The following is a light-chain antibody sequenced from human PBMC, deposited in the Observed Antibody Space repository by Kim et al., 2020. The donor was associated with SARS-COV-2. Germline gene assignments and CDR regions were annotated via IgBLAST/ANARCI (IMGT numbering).Light chain of an antibody. CDR3: QQYNRYPLT. CDR2: KAS. Sequence: DIQMTQSPSTLSASVGDRVTITCRASQSISSWLAWYQQKPGKAPNLLIYKASKLESGVPSRFSGSGSGTEFTLTISSLQPDDFATYYCQQYNRYPLTFGGGTKVDIK. V-gene: IGKV1-5*03. CDR1: QSISSW. J-gene: IGKJ4*01.